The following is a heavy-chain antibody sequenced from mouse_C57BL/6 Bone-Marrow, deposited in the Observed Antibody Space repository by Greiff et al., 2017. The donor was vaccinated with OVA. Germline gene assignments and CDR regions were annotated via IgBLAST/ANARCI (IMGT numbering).Heavy chain of an antibody. V-gene: IGHV5-12*01. D-gene: IGHD2-3*01. CDR2: ISNGGGST. Sequence: EVQLVESGGGLVQPGGSLKLSCAASGFTFSDYYMYWVRQTPEQRLEWVAYISNGGGSTYYPDTVKGRFTLSRDNATNTLYLQMSRLKTEDTAEYYCARRGADGLYAMDYWGQGTSVTVSS. J-gene: IGHJ4*01. CDR1: GFTFSDYY. CDR3: ARRGADGLYAMDY.